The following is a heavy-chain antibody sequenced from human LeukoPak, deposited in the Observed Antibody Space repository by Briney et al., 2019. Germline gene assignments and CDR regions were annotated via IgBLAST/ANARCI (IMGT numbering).Heavy chain of an antibody. J-gene: IGHJ5*02. CDR3: ARQVLGSSSWYWFDP. V-gene: IGHV4-39*01. Sequence: SETLSLTCTVSGDSISNSRYYWGWIRQPPGKGLDWIASIYYGGSTFYNPSLKSRVTISVDTSKNQFSLTLSSVTAADTAVYYCARQVLGSSSWYWFDPWGQGTLVAVSS. D-gene: IGHD6-13*01. CDR2: IYYGGST. CDR1: GDSISNSRYY.